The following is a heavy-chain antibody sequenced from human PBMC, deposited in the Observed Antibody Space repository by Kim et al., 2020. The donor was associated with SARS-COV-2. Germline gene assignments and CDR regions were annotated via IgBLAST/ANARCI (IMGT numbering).Heavy chain of an antibody. V-gene: IGHV4-61*02. Sequence: SETLSLTCTVSGGSISSGSYYWSWIRQPAGKGLEWIGRIYTSGSTNYNPSLKSRVTISVDTSKNQFSLKLSSVTAADTAVYYCARNEYSSSWYTDSGWELGGMDVWGQGTTVTVSS. CDR1: GGSISSGSYY. D-gene: IGHD6-13*01. J-gene: IGHJ6*02. CDR3: ARNEYSSSWYTDSGWELGGMDV. CDR2: IYTSGST.